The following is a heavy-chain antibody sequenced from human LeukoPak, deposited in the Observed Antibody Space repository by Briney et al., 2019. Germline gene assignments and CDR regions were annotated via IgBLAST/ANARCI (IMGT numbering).Heavy chain of an antibody. D-gene: IGHD6-13*01. CDR3: ARDEHHLVQGYYFDY. V-gene: IGHV3-23*01. CDR2: ITANGDST. J-gene: IGHJ4*02. Sequence: PGGSLRLSCVSSGFIFRSYAVTWVRQAPGKGLDWVSSITANGDSTYYADSVKGRFTISRDNSKNTLYLQMNSLRAEDTAVYYCARDEHHLVQGYYFDYWGQGTLVTVSS. CDR1: GFIFRSYA.